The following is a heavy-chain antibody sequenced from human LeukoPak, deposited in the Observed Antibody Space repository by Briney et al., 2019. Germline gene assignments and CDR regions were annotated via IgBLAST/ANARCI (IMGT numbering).Heavy chain of an antibody. D-gene: IGHD2-15*01. Sequence: SETLSLTCTVSGGSISSYYWSWIRQPPGKGLEWIGYIYYSGSTNYNPSLKSRVTISVGTSKNQFSLKLSSVTAADTAVYYCARHYYYCSGGSCSSSVFDYWGQGTLVTVSS. CDR3: ARHYYYCSGGSCSSSVFDY. V-gene: IGHV4-59*08. J-gene: IGHJ4*02. CDR1: GGSISSYY. CDR2: IYYSGST.